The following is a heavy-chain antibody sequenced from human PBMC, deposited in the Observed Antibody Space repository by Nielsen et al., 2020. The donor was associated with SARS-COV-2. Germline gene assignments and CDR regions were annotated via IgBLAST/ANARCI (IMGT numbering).Heavy chain of an antibody. CDR1: GFTFTTSG. CDR3: ARGGGSYPYYFDY. Sequence: GESLKISCSASGFTFTTSGMHWVRQAPGKGLEWLAMIWHDGSKKYYADSVKGRFTISRDNSKNTLYLQMNSLRAEDTAVYYCARGGGSYPYYFDYWGQGTLVTVSS. D-gene: IGHD1-26*01. CDR2: IWHDGSKK. J-gene: IGHJ4*02. V-gene: IGHV3-30*02.